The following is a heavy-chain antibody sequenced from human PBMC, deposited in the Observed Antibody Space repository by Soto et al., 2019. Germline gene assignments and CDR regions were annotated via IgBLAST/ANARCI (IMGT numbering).Heavy chain of an antibody. V-gene: IGHV4-61*05. D-gene: IGHD3-3*01. Sequence: SSETLSLTCTVSGGSISSSSYYWTWVRRPPGKGLEWVGYVYYTGTTMYNPSLKSRLTISVDRSKNQVSLNLTSVTAADTAVYFCARLGGYYQALDHWSQGTLVTVSS. CDR1: GGSISSSSYY. CDR2: VYYTGTT. J-gene: IGHJ4*02. CDR3: ARLGGYYQALDH.